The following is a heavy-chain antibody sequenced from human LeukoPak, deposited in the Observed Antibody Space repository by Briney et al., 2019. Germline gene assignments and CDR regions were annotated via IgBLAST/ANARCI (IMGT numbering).Heavy chain of an antibody. D-gene: IGHD6-13*01. CDR2: IYYSGST. V-gene: IGHV4-39*01. J-gene: IGHJ5*02. Sequence: SETLSLTCTVSGGSISSSSYYWGWIRQPPGKGLEWIGSIYYSGSTYYNPSLKSRVTISVDTSKNQFSLKLSSVTAADTAVYYCARHRQQQLVLGWFDPWGQGTLVTVSS. CDR1: GGSISSSSYY. CDR3: ARHRQQQLVLGWFDP.